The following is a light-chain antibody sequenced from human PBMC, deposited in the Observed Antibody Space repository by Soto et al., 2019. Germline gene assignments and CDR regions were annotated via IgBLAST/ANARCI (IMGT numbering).Light chain of an antibody. CDR3: QSYDSNLSGSL. V-gene: IGLV1-40*01. J-gene: IGLJ2*01. CDR2: NYV. CDR1: SFNIGAGYG. Sequence: QSLLTQPPSVSGAPGQRVTISCAGTSFNIGAGYGVHWYQQLPGRAPKLLIHNYVNRPSGVPDRFSGSKSGTSASLAITGLQGEDEGDYYCQSYDSNLSGSLFGGGTKVTVL.